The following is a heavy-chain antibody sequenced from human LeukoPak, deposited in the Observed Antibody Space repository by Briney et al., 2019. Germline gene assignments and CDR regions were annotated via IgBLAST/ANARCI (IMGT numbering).Heavy chain of an antibody. D-gene: IGHD6-19*01. CDR3: ARGPRIAVAELRPTRNRLFDP. CDR1: GGTFSSYA. Sequence: ASVKVSCKASGGTFSSYAISWVRQAPGQGLEWMGWMNPNSGNTGYAQKFQGRVTMTRNTSISTAYMELSSLRSEDTAVYYCARGPRIAVAELRPTRNRLFDPWGQGTLVTVSS. V-gene: IGHV1-8*02. J-gene: IGHJ5*02. CDR2: MNPNSGNT.